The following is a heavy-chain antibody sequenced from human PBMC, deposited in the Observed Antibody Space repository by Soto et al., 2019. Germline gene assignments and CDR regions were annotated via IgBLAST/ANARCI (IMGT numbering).Heavy chain of an antibody. Sequence: GGSLRPSWAASGFTSSNSWMAWVRQAPGGVLGWGGNIKEDGSEKYYVDSLKGRHVNSRDNAKNSLYRQMTGLRADDKAVYHCTKGFCSSTSRYFDYYAMDVWGQGTAVTVSS. V-gene: IGHV3-7*03. D-gene: IGHD2-2*01. J-gene: IGHJ6*02. CDR3: TKGFCSSTSRYFDYYAMDV. CDR1: GFTSSNSW. CDR2: IKEDGSEK.